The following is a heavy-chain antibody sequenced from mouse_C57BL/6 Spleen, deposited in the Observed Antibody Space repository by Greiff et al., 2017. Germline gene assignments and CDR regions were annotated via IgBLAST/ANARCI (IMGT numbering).Heavy chain of an antibody. D-gene: IGHD1-1*01. J-gene: IGHJ1*03. CDR3: TRDNYGSSDWYFDV. CDR2: ISSGGDYI. Sequence: EVKLMESGEGLVKPGGSLKLSCAASGFTFSSYAMSWVRQTPEKRLEWVAYISSGGDYIYYADTVKGRFTISIDNARNTLYLQMSSLKSEDTAMYYCTRDNYGSSDWYFDVWGTGTTVTVSS. CDR1: GFTFSSYA. V-gene: IGHV5-9-1*02.